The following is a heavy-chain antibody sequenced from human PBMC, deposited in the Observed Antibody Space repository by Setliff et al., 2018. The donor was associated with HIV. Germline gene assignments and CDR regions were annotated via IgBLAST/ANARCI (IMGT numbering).Heavy chain of an antibody. CDR2: IKQDGSEK. V-gene: IGHV3-7*05. CDR1: GFTFSNYE. J-gene: IGHJ4*02. D-gene: IGHD1-26*01. CDR3: ATDCAVVGGTGSLDS. Sequence: GGSLRLSCAASGFTFSNYEMNWVRQAPGKGLEWVANIKQDGSEKNYMDSVKGRFTISRDNAKNSLYLQMNSLRVEDTAVYYCATDCAVVGGTGSLDSWGQGTLVTVSS.